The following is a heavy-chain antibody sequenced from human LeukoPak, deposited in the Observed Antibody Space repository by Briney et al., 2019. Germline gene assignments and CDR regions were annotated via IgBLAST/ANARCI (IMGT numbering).Heavy chain of an antibody. Sequence: SETLSLTCTVSGGSISSSSYYWGWIRQPPGKGLEWIGSIYYSGSTYYNPSLKSRVTISVDTSKNQFSLKLSSVTAADTAVYYCARQAVLWLRLGGLSSFDYWGQGTLVTVSS. V-gene: IGHV4-39*01. CDR2: IYYSGST. J-gene: IGHJ4*02. CDR1: GGSISSSSYY. D-gene: IGHD3-16*02. CDR3: ARQAVLWLRLGGLSSFDY.